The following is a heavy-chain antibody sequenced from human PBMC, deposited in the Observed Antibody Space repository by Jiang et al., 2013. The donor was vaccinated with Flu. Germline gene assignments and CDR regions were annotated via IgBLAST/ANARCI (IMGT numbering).Heavy chain of an antibody. D-gene: IGHD1-20*01. CDR3: ARQITVTTFPFDY. CDR2: IYYTGNT. J-gene: IGHJ4*02. CDR1: GGSISDSY. V-gene: IGHV4-59*08. Sequence: ETLSLTCAVSGGSISDSYWSWIRQPPGKGVEWIGYIYYTGNTNYNPSLKSRVTMSVDTSKSQFSLKVSSVTAADTAVYYCARQITVTTFPFDYWGQGILVAVSS.